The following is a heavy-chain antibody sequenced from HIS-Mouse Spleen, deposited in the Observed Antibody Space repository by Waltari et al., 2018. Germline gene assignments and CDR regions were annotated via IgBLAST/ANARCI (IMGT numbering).Heavy chain of an antibody. J-gene: IGHJ3*02. V-gene: IGHV1-2*02. D-gene: IGHD1-26*01. CDR2: INPTSGGT. CDR3: ARWSEWELLFNAFDI. CDR1: GYTFTGYY. Sequence: QVQLVQPGAEVKKPGASVKVSCKASGYTFTGYYMHWVRQPPGQGLEWMEWINPTSGGTKYAQKLQGGVTMTRDTSISTAYMELSRLRSDDTAVSYCARWSEWELLFNAFDIGGQGTMVTVSS.